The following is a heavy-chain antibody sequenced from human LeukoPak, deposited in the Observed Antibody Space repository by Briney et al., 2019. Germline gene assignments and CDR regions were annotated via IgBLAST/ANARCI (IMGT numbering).Heavy chain of an antibody. D-gene: IGHD5-12*01. J-gene: IGHJ4*02. V-gene: IGHV3-21*01. CDR3: VRVWGHSGYDYFPFDY. CDR1: GFSFNDYS. Sequence: GGSLRLSCVASGFSFNDYSMNWVRQAPGKGLEWVSSINGDGRYIYYADSMKGRFTISRDNAKNSLYLQMNSLRAEDTAMYYCVRVWGHSGYDYFPFDYWGQGTLVTVSS. CDR2: INGDGRYI.